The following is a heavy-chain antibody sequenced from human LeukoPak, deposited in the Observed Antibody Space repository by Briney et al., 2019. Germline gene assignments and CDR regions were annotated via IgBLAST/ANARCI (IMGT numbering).Heavy chain of an antibody. Sequence: ASVKVSCKASGYTFTSYYMHWVRQAPGQGLEWMGIINPSGGSASYAQKFQGRVTMTRDTSTSTVYMELSSLRSEDTAVYYCARARRPSLVRFGEFDPWGQGTLVTVSS. CDR2: INPSGGSA. CDR3: ARARRPSLVRFGEFDP. J-gene: IGHJ5*02. V-gene: IGHV1-46*01. CDR1: GYTFTSYY. D-gene: IGHD3-10*01.